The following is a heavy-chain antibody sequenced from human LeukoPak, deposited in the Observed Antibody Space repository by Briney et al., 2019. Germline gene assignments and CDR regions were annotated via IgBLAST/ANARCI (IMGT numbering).Heavy chain of an antibody. V-gene: IGHV3-7*05. Sequence: GGSLRLSCAASQFAFSSYCMSWVRQAPGKGLEWVAIINQDGSERNYVDSVKGRFIISGDNAKNSVFLQMNSLRVEDTAIYYCARQYYDSGGSPFDYWGQGTLVTVSS. CDR3: ARQYYDSGGSPFDY. J-gene: IGHJ4*02. CDR2: INQDGSER. D-gene: IGHD3-22*01. CDR1: QFAFSSYC.